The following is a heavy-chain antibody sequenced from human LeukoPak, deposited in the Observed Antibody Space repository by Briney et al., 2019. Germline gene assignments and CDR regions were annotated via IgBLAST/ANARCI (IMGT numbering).Heavy chain of an antibody. CDR2: IYYSGSP. CDR3: ARATIKMGGFDY. D-gene: IGHD5-24*01. V-gene: IGHV4-39*01. Sequence: SETLSLTCTVSGGSISSSSYYWGWIRQPPGKGLEWIGSIYYSGSPYYNPSLKSRVTISVDTSKKQFSLKLSSVTAADTAVYYCARATIKMGGFDYWGQGTLVTVSS. J-gene: IGHJ4*02. CDR1: GGSISSSSYY.